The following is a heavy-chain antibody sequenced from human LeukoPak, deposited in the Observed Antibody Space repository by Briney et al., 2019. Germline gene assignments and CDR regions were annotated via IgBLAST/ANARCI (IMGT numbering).Heavy chain of an antibody. D-gene: IGHD4/OR15-4a*01. V-gene: IGHV3-49*04. CDR1: GFTFGDYA. CDR3: TRDQGAIDY. J-gene: IGHJ4*02. Sequence: GGSLRLSCTASGFTFGDYAMSWVRQAPGKGLEWVGFIRSKAYGGTTEYAASVKGRFTISRDDSKSIAYLQMNSLKTEDTAVYYCTRDQGAIDYWGQGTLVTVSS. CDR2: IRSKAYGGTT.